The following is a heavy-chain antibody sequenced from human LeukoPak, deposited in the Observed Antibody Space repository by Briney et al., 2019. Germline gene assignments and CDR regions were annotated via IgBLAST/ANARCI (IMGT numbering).Heavy chain of an antibody. Sequence: PGGSLRLSCVVSGVTFSSHWMSWVRQAPGKGLEWVSVIYSGGSTYYADSVKGRFTISRDNSKNTLYLQMNSLKAEDTAVYYCAKASNPYYDFWSGNYYFDYWGQGTLVTVSS. CDR2: IYSGGST. CDR1: GVTFSSHW. D-gene: IGHD3-3*01. J-gene: IGHJ4*02. V-gene: IGHV3-53*01. CDR3: AKASNPYYDFWSGNYYFDY.